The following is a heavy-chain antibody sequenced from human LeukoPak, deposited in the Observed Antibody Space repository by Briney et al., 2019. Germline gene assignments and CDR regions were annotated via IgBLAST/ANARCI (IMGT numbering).Heavy chain of an antibody. CDR3: ARVPYSSGRYYYYYYYMDV. D-gene: IGHD6-19*01. J-gene: IGHJ6*03. V-gene: IGHV3-11*01. CDR1: GFAFDEHG. CDR2: ISSSGSTI. Sequence: PGGSLRLSCTGSGFAFDEHGMSWVRQAPGKGLEWVSYISSSGSTIYYADSVKGRFTISRDNAKNSLYPQMNSLRAEDTAVYYCARVPYSSGRYYYYYYYMDVWGKGTTVTVSS.